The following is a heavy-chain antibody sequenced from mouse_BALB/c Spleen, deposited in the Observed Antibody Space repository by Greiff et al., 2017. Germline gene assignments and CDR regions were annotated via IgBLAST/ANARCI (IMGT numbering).Heavy chain of an antibody. CDR3: ARGDYGIGMDY. J-gene: IGHJ4*01. CDR1: GFNIKDNY. CDR2: IDPANGNT. D-gene: IGHD2-4*01. Sequence: VQLQQSGAELVKPGASVKLSCTASGFNIKDNYMHWVKQRPEQGLAWIGRIDPANGNTKYDPKFQGKSTITADTSSNTAYLQLSSLTSEDTAVYYCARGDYGIGMDYWGQGTSVTVSS. V-gene: IGHV14-3*02.